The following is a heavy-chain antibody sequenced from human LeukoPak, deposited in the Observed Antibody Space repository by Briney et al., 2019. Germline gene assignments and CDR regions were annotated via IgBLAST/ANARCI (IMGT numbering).Heavy chain of an antibody. CDR1: GFTFSSYS. J-gene: IGHJ4*02. CDR2: ISSSSSTI. Sequence: GGSLRLSCAASGFTFSSYSMNWVRQAPGKGLEWVSYISSSSSTIYYADSVKGRFTISRDNAKNSLYLQMNSLRAEDTAVYYCARAEYEDIVVVPAATLVYWGQGTLVTVSS. V-gene: IGHV3-48*01. D-gene: IGHD2-2*01. CDR3: ARAEYEDIVVVPAATLVY.